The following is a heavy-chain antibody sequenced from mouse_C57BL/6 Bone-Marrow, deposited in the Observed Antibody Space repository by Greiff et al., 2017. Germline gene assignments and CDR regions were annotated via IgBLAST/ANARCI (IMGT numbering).Heavy chain of an antibody. Sequence: QVQLQQPGAELVKPGASVKLSCKASGYTFTSSWMHWVKQRPGRGLEWIGRIDPNSGGTKYNEKFKSKATLTVDKPSSTAYMQLSSLTSEDSAVCYCASITTVVATPYYYAMDYWGQGTSVTVSS. V-gene: IGHV1-72*01. D-gene: IGHD1-1*01. CDR3: ASITTVVATPYYYAMDY. CDR2: IDPNSGGT. J-gene: IGHJ4*01. CDR1: GYTFTSSW.